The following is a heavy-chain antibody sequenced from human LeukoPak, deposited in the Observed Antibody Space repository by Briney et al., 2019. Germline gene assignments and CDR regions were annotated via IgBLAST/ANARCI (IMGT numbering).Heavy chain of an antibody. J-gene: IGHJ4*02. D-gene: IGHD4-17*01. Sequence: PGGSLRLSCAASRFTFSSYAMSWVRQAPGKGLEWVSAISGSGGSTYYADSVKGRFTISRDNSKNTLYLQMNSLRAEDTAVYYCARDKHDYGDYKVEWGQGTLVTVSS. CDR3: ARDKHDYGDYKVE. CDR2: ISGSGGST. CDR1: RFTFSSYA. V-gene: IGHV3-23*01.